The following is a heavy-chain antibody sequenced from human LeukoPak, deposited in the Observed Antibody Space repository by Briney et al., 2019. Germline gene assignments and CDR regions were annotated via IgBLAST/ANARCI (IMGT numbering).Heavy chain of an antibody. CDR2: ISSSGSTI. J-gene: IGHJ4*02. V-gene: IGHV3-11*01. CDR3: ASTGIAAAGTFDY. D-gene: IGHD6-13*01. CDR1: GFTFSAYY. Sequence: PGGSLRLSCAASGFTFSAYYMSWIRQAPGKGLEWVSYISSSGSTIYYADSVKGRFTISRDNAKNSLYLQMNSLRAEDTAVYYCASTGIAAAGTFDYWGQGTLVTVSS.